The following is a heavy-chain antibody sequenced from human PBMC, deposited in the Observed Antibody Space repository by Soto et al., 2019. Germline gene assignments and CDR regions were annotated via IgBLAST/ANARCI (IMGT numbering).Heavy chain of an antibody. CDR2: ISYIGST. CDR3: VRLPLQTCYYPYYDIDV. CDR1: GDSISTGISY. V-gene: IGHV4-39*01. J-gene: IGHJ6*02. Sequence: SETLSLTCTVSGDSISTGISYWGWIRQPPGKGLEWIGSISYIGSTYSNLSLKSRVTISVDTSKNQFSLKLSSVTAADTAVYYFVRLPLQTCYYPYYDIDVWGQGTTVTVS. D-gene: IGHD1-1*01.